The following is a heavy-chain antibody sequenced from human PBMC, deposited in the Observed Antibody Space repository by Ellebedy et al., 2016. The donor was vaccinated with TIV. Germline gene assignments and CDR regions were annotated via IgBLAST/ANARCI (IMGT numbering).Heavy chain of an antibody. V-gene: IGHV1-18*01. Sequence: AASVKVSCKASGYTFNNYAINWVRQAPGQGLEWMGWISAYNGDTNYAQKFQGRVTLTKDTSTSTSYMELRRLRSDDTAEYYCARAHYNILTGYYSAFSEYFQHWGQGTLVTVSS. J-gene: IGHJ1*01. CDR2: ISAYNGDT. CDR3: ARAHYNILTGYYSAFSEYFQH. CDR1: GYTFNNYA. D-gene: IGHD3-9*01.